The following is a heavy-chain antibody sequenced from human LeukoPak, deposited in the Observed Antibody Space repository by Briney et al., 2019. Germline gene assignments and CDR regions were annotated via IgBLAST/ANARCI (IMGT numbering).Heavy chain of an antibody. CDR1: GFTFSNAW. CDR2: IKSKTDGGTT. CDR3: TQMTTITTLDY. D-gene: IGHD4-11*01. J-gene: IGHJ4*02. V-gene: IGHV3-15*01. Sequence: TGGSLRLSCAASGFTFSNAWMSWVRQAPGKGLEWVGRIKSKTDGGTTDYAAPVKGRFTISRDDSKNTLYLQMNSLKIEDTAVYYCTQMTTITTLDYWGQGTLVTASS.